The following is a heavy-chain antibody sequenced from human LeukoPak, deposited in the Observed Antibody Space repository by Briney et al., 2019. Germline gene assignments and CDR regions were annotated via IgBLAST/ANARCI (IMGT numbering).Heavy chain of an antibody. J-gene: IGHJ5*02. Sequence: SETLSLTCAVYGGSFSGYYWSWIRQPPGKGLEWIGEINHSGSTNYNPSLKSRVTISVDTSENQFSLKLSSVTAADTAVYYCASKATLGYCSSTSCYRGRTWFDPWGQGTLVTVSS. CDR2: INHSGST. CDR1: GGSFSGYY. V-gene: IGHV4-34*01. D-gene: IGHD2-2*01. CDR3: ASKATLGYCSSTSCYRGRTWFDP.